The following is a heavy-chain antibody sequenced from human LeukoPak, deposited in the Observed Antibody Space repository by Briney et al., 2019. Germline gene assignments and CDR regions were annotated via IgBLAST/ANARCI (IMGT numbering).Heavy chain of an antibody. CDR1: GFTVSSNY. V-gene: IGHV3-53*01. J-gene: IGHJ3*02. Sequence: PGGSLRLSCAASGFTVSSNYMSWVRQAPGKGLEWVSVIYSGGSTYYADSVKGRFTISRDNSKNTLYLQMNSLRAEDTAVYYCARDRFGVSYAFDIWGPGTMVTVSS. CDR2: IYSGGST. CDR3: ARDRFGVSYAFDI. D-gene: IGHD3-16*01.